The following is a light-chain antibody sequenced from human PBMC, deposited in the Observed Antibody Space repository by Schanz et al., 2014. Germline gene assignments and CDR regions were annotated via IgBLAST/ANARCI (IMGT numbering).Light chain of an antibody. CDR2: GAS. Sequence: EIVMTQSPATLSVSPGERATLSCRASQSVYSNLAWYQHKPGQAPRLLIYGASTRATGIPARFSGSGSGTEFTLTISSLQSEDFAIYYCQQYNNWPYTFGQGTKLEIK. V-gene: IGKV3-15*01. CDR3: QQYNNWPYT. CDR1: QSVYSN. J-gene: IGKJ2*01.